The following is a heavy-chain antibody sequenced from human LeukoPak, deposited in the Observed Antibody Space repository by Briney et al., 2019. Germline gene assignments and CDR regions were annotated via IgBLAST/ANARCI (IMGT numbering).Heavy chain of an antibody. CDR1: GGSFSGYY. CDR2: INHSGST. J-gene: IGHJ5*02. V-gene: IGHV4-34*01. Sequence: SETLSLTGAVYGGSFSGYYWSWIRQPPGKGLEWIGEINHSGSTNYNPSLKSRVTISVDTSKNQFSLKLSSVTAADTAVYYCARRYSSSVSWFDPWGQGTLVTVSS. D-gene: IGHD6-13*01. CDR3: ARRYSSSVSWFDP.